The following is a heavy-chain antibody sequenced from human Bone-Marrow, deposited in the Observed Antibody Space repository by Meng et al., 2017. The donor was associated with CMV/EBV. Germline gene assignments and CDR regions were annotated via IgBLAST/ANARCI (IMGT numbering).Heavy chain of an antibody. CDR2: ISYDGRNK. J-gene: IGHJ5*02. CDR1: GFTFSSYA. Sequence: GESLKISCAASGFTFSSYAMHWVRQAPGKGLEWVAVISYDGRNKYYADSVKGRFTISRDNSKNTLYLQMNSPRAEDTAVYYCARDQYYDFWSGPQGFDPWGQGTVVTVSS. D-gene: IGHD3-3*01. CDR3: ARDQYYDFWSGPQGFDP. V-gene: IGHV3-30*04.